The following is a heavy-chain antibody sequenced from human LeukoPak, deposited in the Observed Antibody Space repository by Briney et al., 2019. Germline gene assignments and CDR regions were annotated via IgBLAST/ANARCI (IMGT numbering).Heavy chain of an antibody. V-gene: IGHV3-33*01. CDR3: ARDPPDSSGYLTGFDY. D-gene: IGHD3-22*01. CDR1: GLTFSSYG. CDR2: IWYDGSNK. J-gene: IGHJ4*02. Sequence: GGSLRLSCAASGLTFSSYGMHWVRQAPGKGLEWVAVIWYDGSNKYYADSVKGRFTISRDNSKNTLYLQMNSLRAEDTAVYYCARDPPDSSGYLTGFDYWGQGTLVTVSS.